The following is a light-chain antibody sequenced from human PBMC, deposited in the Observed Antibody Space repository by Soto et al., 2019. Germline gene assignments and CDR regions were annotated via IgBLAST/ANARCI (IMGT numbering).Light chain of an antibody. CDR3: QQYKNWPFT. J-gene: IGKJ3*01. CDR2: AAS. V-gene: IGKV3-15*01. CDR1: QSISSN. Sequence: EIVMTQSPATLSVSPGEGVTLSCRASQSISSNLAWYHQKPGQAPRLLIYAASTRATGIPARFSGSGSGTEFTLTISSLKSEDFAVYHCQQYKNWPFTFGPGTKLDIK.